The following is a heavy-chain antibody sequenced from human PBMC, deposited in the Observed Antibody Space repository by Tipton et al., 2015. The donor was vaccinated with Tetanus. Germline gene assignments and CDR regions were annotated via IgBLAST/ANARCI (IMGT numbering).Heavy chain of an antibody. V-gene: IGHV4-34*01. J-gene: IGHJ3*02. CDR3: ARALLGIVVVPGPFGAFDI. CDR2: INHSGST. D-gene: IGHD3-22*01. Sequence: TLSLTCAVYGGSFSGYYWSWIRQPPGKGLEWIGEINHSGSTNYNPSLKSRVTISVDTSKNQFSLKLSSVTAADTAVYYCARALLGIVVVPGPFGAFDIWGQGTMVTVSS. CDR1: GGSFSGYY.